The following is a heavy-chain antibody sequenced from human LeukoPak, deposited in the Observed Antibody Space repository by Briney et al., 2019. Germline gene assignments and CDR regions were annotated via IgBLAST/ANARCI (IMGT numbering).Heavy chain of an antibody. Sequence: SETLSLTCTVSGVSISSGGYYWTWIRQHPGKGLEWIGYIYYGGSTYYNPSLKSRATISVDTSKNQFSLRLSSVTAADTAVYYCARQYYSESPGYFPRRYYYYAMDVWGQGTTVTVSS. J-gene: IGHJ6*02. CDR3: ARQYYSESPGYFPRRYYYYAMDV. V-gene: IGHV4-31*03. CDR1: GVSISSGGYY. CDR2: IYYGGST. D-gene: IGHD3-22*01.